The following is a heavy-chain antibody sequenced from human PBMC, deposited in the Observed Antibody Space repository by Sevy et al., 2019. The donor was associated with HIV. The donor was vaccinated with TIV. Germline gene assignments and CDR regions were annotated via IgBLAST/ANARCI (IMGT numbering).Heavy chain of an antibody. J-gene: IGHJ4*02. D-gene: IGHD6-19*01. Sequence: GGSLRLSCAASGFTFSNAWMSWVRQAPGKGLEWVGRIKSKTDGGTTDYAAPMKGRFTISRDDSKNTLYLQMNSLKTEDTAVYYCTTLGRSRVKTKYSSGYFDYWGQGTLVTVSS. CDR2: IKSKTDGGTT. CDR1: GFTFSNAW. V-gene: IGHV3-15*01. CDR3: TTLGRSRVKTKYSSGYFDY.